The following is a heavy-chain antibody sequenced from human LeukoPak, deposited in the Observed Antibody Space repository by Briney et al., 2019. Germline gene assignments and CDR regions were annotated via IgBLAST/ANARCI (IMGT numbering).Heavy chain of an antibody. CDR2: IYYSGST. J-gene: IGHJ4*02. CDR1: GGSISSGSYY. Sequence: SQTLSLTCTVSGGSISSGSYYWSWIRQPAGKGLEWIGYIYYSGSTNYNPSLKSRVTISVDTSKNQFSLKLSSVTAADTAVYYCARDSDDVVVTAIHPLDYWGQGTLVTVSS. V-gene: IGHV4-61*10. D-gene: IGHD2-21*02. CDR3: ARDSDDVVVTAIHPLDY.